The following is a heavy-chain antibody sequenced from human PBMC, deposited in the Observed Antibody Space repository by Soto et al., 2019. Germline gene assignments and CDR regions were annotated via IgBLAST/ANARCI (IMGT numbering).Heavy chain of an antibody. D-gene: IGHD3-16*02. J-gene: IGHJ4*02. V-gene: IGHV1-46*01. CDR2: INPAGGTT. CDR3: ALKVVTYYDN. CDR1: GYSFTSTY. Sequence: QVQLVQSGAEVKKPGASVRISCRASGYSFTSTYVHWVRQAPGQGPEWMGIINPAGGTTYYAQKFQGRLTITSETSTDTVFMDLNDLTSEDTAVYFCALKVVTYYDNWGQGTLLTVSS.